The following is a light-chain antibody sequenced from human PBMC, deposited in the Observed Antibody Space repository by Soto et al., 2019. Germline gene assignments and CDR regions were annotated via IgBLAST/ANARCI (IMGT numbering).Light chain of an antibody. J-gene: IGKJ1*01. CDR2: GAS. CDR1: QSISSSF. Sequence: ENVLTQSPGTVSLSPGERATLSCRASQSISSSFLAWYQQKPGQAPRLLIYGASSRATGIPDRFSGSGSGTDFTLTISRLEPEDFAVFYCQQYDRSPWTFGQGTKVEIK. CDR3: QQYDRSPWT. V-gene: IGKV3-20*01.